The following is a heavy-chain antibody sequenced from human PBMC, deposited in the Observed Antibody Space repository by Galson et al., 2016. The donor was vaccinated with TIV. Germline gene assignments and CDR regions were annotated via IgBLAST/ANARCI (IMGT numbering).Heavy chain of an antibody. V-gene: IGHV1-69*02. CDR3: SRHRDESFQV. CDR1: GDTFSSYT. J-gene: IGHJ1*01. Sequence: SVKVSCKVSGDTFSSYTISWVRQAPGQGLEWVGRIIPLFGITNYAQKFQGRVTIIADKSTTTVYLELSSLSFDDTAVYYCSRHRDESFQVWGQGALVTVSS. CDR2: IIPLFGIT. D-gene: IGHD2-21*01.